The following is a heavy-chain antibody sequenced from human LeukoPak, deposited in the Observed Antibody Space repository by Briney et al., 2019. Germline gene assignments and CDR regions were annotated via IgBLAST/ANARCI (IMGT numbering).Heavy chain of an antibody. J-gene: IGHJ4*02. CDR1: GGSFSGYY. Sequence: SETLSHTCAVYGGSFSGYYWRWIRQPPGKGREWMGEIYHSGSTNYNPSLKSRVTISVDTSKNQFSLKLSSVTAADTAVYYCARGARAYDSSGYYYDYWGQGTLVTVSS. CDR2: IYHSGST. D-gene: IGHD3-22*01. V-gene: IGHV4-34*01. CDR3: ARGARAYDSSGYYYDY.